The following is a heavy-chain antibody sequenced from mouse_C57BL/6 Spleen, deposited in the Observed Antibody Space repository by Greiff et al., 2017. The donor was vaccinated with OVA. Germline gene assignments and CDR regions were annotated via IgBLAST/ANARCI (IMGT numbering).Heavy chain of an antibody. V-gene: IGHV1-64*01. CDR2: IHPNSGST. CDR1: GYTFTSYW. D-gene: IGHD1-1*01. Sequence: QVQLQQPGAELVKPGASVKLSCKASGYTFTSYWMHWVKQRPGQGLEWIGMIHPNSGSTNYNEKFKSKATLTVDKSSSTAYMQLSSLTSEDSAVYYCAPYYYGSSFEGTYYFDYWGQGTTLTVSS. CDR3: APYYYGSSFEGTYYFDY. J-gene: IGHJ2*01.